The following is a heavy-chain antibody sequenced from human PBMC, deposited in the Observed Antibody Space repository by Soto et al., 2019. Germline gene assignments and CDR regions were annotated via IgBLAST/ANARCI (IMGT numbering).Heavy chain of an antibody. D-gene: IGHD1-7*01. CDR3: ARGSYSWNYVFRP. CDR1: GGSFSGYY. V-gene: IGHV4-34*01. CDR2: INHSGST. J-gene: IGHJ5*02. Sequence: QEQLQQWGAGLLKPSETLSLTCAVYGGSFSGYYWRWIRQHPGKGLEWIGEINHSGSTNYNPAFKSRVTISVDTSKNQFSLKLSSVPAADAAVYYCARGSYSWNYVFRPWGQGTLVTVSS.